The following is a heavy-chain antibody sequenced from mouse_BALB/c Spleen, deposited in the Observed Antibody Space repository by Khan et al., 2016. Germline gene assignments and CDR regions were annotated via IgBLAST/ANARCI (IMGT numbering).Heavy chain of an antibody. CDR1: GYSFTGDY. CDR3: LRDALDY. J-gene: IGHJ4*01. CDR2: VNPNNGGT. Sequence: VQLQQSGPDLVKPGASVTIACKASGYSFTGDYMNWVKKRHGKSHEWMGRVNPNNGGTRNNKKSKDKATLTTDKSSSTAYMELSSLTSDDYAASYCLRDALDYWGQGTSVTVSS. V-gene: IGHV1-26*01.